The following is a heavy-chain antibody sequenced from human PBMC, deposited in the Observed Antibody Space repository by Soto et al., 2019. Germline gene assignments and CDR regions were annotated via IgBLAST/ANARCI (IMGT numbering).Heavy chain of an antibody. CDR1: GFTFSNYA. Sequence: ESGGGLVQPGGSLRLSCAASGFTFSNYAMNWVRQAPGKGLEWVSTISSSSGSTYYADSVKGRFTISRDNSKNFLYLQMNSLRGDHTAVYYCAKVGSERYSGQHSDYWGQGTLVTISS. V-gene: IGHV3-23*01. D-gene: IGHD5-12*01. J-gene: IGHJ4*02. CDR3: AKVGSERYSGQHSDY. CDR2: ISSSSGST.